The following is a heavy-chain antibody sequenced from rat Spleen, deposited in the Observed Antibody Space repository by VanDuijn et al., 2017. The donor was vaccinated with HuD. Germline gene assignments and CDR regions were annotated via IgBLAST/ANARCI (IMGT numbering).Heavy chain of an antibody. D-gene: IGHD1-5*01. V-gene: IGHV3-3*01. J-gene: IGHJ3*01. Sequence: EVQLQESGPGLVKPSQSLSLTCSVTFYSITSSYRWSWVRKFPGNKLEWMGYIDSAGSTNYNPSLKSRISITRDTSKNQFFLQVNSVTTEDTATYYCAAGRYNWNWFAYWGQGTLVTVSS. CDR1: FYSITSSYR. CDR3: AAGRYNWNWFAY. CDR2: IDSAGST.